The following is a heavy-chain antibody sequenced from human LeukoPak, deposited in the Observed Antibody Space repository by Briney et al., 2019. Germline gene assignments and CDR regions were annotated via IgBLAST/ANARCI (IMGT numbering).Heavy chain of an antibody. J-gene: IGHJ3*02. D-gene: IGHD3-10*01. CDR1: GFIFSIDG. CDR3: ARAGGSESFDI. Sequence: GGSLRLSCAASGFIFSIDGLHWVRQAPGKGLEWVAVIYYDGYNRYYGDSVKGRFTISRDNSKNMMYLQMDSLSPEATAVYYCARAGGSESFDIWGPGTMVTVSS. V-gene: IGHV3-30*03. CDR2: IYYDGYNR.